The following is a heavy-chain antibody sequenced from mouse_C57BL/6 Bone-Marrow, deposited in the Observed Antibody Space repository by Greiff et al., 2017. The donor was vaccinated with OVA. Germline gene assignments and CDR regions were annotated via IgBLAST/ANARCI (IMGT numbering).Heavy chain of an antibody. D-gene: IGHD6-1*01. CDR3: TRALPSSWYFDV. V-gene: IGHV1-15*01. J-gene: IGHJ1*03. CDR2: IDPETGGT. CDR1: GYTFTDYE. Sequence: QVQLQQSGAELVRPGASVTLSCKASGYTFTDYEMHWVKQTPVHGLEWIGAIDPETGGTAYNQKFKGKAILTADKSSSTAYMELRSLTSEDSAVYYCTRALPSSWYFDVWGTGTTVTVSS.